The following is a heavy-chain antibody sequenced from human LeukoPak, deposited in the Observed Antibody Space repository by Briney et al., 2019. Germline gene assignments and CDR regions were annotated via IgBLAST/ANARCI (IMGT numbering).Heavy chain of an antibody. CDR3: ARPWRKGYYYGMDV. Sequence: ASVKVSCKASGYTFSFYGISWVRQAPGQGLERMGWISADNANTNYAQRLQGRVTMTTDTSTSTAYLELRSLRSDDTAIYYCARPWRKGYYYGMDVWGQGTTVTVSS. V-gene: IGHV1-18*01. J-gene: IGHJ6*02. CDR1: GYTFSFYG. CDR2: ISADNANT.